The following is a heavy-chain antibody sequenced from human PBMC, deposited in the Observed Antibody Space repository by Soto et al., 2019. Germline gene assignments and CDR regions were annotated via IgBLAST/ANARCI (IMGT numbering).Heavy chain of an antibody. CDR3: ARDITVFGVVTNLGDYYGMDV. CDR2: ISGSGDST. D-gene: IGHD3-3*01. Sequence: GGSLRLSCAASGFTFSSYGMTFSSYAMSWVRQAPGKGLEWVSTISGSGDSTYYADSVKGRFTISRDKSKNTLYLQMSNLRAEDTAIYYCARDITVFGVVTNLGDYYGMDVWGQGTTVTVSS. CDR1: GFTFSSYGMTFSSYA. J-gene: IGHJ6*02. V-gene: IGHV3-23*01.